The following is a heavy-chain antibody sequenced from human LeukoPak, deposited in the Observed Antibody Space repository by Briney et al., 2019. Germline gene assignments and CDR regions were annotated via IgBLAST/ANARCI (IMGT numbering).Heavy chain of an antibody. CDR2: IYHSGST. V-gene: IGHV4-31*03. CDR1: GGSISSGGYY. J-gene: IGHJ4*02. Sequence: PSQTLSLTCTVSGGSISSGGYYWSWIRQHPGKGLEWIGYIYHSGSTYYNPSLKCRVTISVDTSKNQFSLKLSSVTAADTAVYYCAREDCYDRSFGYWGQGTLVTVSP. D-gene: IGHD2-21*01. CDR3: AREDCYDRSFGY.